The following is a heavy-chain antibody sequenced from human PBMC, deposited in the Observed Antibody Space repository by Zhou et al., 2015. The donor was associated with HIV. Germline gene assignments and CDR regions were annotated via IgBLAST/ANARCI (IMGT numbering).Heavy chain of an antibody. CDR2: IIPIFGTA. V-gene: IGHV1-69*01. CDR1: GGTFSSYA. Sequence: QVQLVQSGAEVKKPGSSVKVSCKASGGTFSSYAISWVRQAPGQGLEWMGGIIPIFGTANYAQKFQGRVTITADESTSTAYMELSSLRSEDTAVYYCASLARRLAAAGTALDYWGPGNPGHRLL. CDR3: ASLARRLAAAGTALDY. J-gene: IGHJ4*02. D-gene: IGHD6-13*01.